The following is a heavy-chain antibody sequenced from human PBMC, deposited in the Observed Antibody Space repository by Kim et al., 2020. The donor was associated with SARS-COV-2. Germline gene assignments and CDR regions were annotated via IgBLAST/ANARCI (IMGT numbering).Heavy chain of an antibody. Sequence: GGSLRLSCAASGFTFSSYSMNWVRQAPGKGLEWVSSISSSSSYIYYADSVKGRFTISRDNAKNSLYLQMNSLRAEDTAVYYCATIWSDSSGYRDFDYWGQGTLVTVSS. CDR1: GFTFSSYS. J-gene: IGHJ4*02. CDR2: ISSSSSYI. D-gene: IGHD3-22*01. CDR3: ATIWSDSSGYRDFDY. V-gene: IGHV3-21*01.